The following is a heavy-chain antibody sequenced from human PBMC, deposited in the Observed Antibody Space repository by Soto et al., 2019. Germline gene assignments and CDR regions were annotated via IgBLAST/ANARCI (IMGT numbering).Heavy chain of an antibody. CDR1: GGAISSGGHS. Sequence: SETLSLTCAVSGGAISSGGHSWSWIRQPPGKGLEWIGYIYHSGSTYYNPSLKSRVTISVDRSKNQFSLKLSSVTAADTAVYYCARATLYALDAFDIWGQGTMVTVSS. CDR3: ARATLYALDAFDI. CDR2: IYHSGST. V-gene: IGHV4-30-2*01. J-gene: IGHJ3*02. D-gene: IGHD3-16*01.